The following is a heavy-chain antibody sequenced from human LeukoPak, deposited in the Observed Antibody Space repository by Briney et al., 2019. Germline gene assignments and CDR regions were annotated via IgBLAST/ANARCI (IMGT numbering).Heavy chain of an antibody. Sequence: ASVKVSCKASGYTFTSYGISWVRQAPRQGLEWMGWISAYNGNTNYAQKLQGRVTMTTDTSTSTAYMELRSLRSDDTAVYYCARARGGGSNPNLNDYWGQGTLVTVSS. CDR2: ISAYNGNT. V-gene: IGHV1-18*01. CDR3: ARARGGGSNPNLNDY. CDR1: GYTFTSYG. D-gene: IGHD2-15*01. J-gene: IGHJ4*02.